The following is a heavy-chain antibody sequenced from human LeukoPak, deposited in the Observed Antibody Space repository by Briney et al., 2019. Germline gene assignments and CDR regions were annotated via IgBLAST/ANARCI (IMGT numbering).Heavy chain of an antibody. V-gene: IGHV1-2*06. CDR1: GYTFTGYY. CDR2: INPNSGGT. CDR3: ARDQRIAAAGTGVVYYYYYGMDV. D-gene: IGHD6-13*01. J-gene: IGHJ6*02. Sequence: ASVKVSCKASGYTFTGYYMHWVRQAPGQGLEWMGRINPNSGGTNYAQKFQGRVTMTRDTSISTAYMELSRLRSDDTAVYYCARDQRIAAAGTGVVYYYYYGMDVWGQGTRSPSP.